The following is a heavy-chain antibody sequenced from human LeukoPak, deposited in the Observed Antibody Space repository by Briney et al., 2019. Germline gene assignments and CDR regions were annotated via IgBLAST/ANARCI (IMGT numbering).Heavy chain of an antibody. J-gene: IGHJ4*02. Sequence: SETLSLTCAVYGGSFSGYYWSWIRQPPGKGLEWIGEINHSGSTNYNPSLKSRVTISVDTSKNQFSLKLSSVTAADTAVYYCARSYSSSWYSDYWGQGTLVTVSS. CDR2: INHSGST. V-gene: IGHV4-34*01. D-gene: IGHD6-13*01. CDR3: ARSYSSSWYSDY. CDR1: GGSFSGYY.